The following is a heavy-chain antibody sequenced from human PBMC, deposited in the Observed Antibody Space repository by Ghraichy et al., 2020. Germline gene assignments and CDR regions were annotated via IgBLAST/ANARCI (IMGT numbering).Heavy chain of an antibody. D-gene: IGHD5-24*01. CDR3: ARNGGRWLHDAFDI. CDR2: IYYDGNT. J-gene: IGHJ3*02. Sequence: SETLSLTCTVSGGSISSTTYYWGWIRQPPGKWLEWIASIYYDGNTFYKPSLKSRVTISVDTSKNEFSLKLSSVTAADTAVYYCARNGGRWLHDAFDIWGHGTMVTVSS. CDR1: GGSISSTTYY. V-gene: IGHV4-39*01.